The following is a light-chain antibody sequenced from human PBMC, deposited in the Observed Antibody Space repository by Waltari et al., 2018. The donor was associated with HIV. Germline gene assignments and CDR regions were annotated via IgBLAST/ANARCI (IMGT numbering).Light chain of an antibody. CDR1: SGHSSYA. Sequence: QLVLTQSPSASASLGASVKLTCTLSSGHSSYAIAWHQQQPEKGPRYLMKFNSDGSHSQGDGIPARFSGSSSGAERYLTISSLQSEDEADYYCQTWGTLNLVFGGGTKLTVL. J-gene: IGLJ3*02. V-gene: IGLV4-69*01. CDR2: FNSDGSH. CDR3: QTWGTLNLV.